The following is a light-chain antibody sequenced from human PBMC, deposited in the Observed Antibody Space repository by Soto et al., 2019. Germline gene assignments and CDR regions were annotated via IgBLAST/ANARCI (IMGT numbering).Light chain of an antibody. J-gene: IGLJ3*02. Sequence: QSALTQPPSASGSPGQSVTISCTGTSSDVCGYHYVSWYQQYPGRAPKLMIYEVTKRPSGVPDRFSGSKSGNTASLTVSGRRAEDEADYDCSSDAASNNFYFVFGGGTQLTVL. CDR2: EVT. CDR1: SSDVCGYHY. CDR3: SSDAASNNFYFV. V-gene: IGLV2-8*01.